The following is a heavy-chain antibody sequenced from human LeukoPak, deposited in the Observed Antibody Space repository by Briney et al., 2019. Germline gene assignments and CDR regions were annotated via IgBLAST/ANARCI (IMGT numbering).Heavy chain of an antibody. Sequence: SETLSLTCTVSGDSINGYYWSWIRQPPGKGLEWMGYVYFSGSTTYNPSLKSRITISIKTSKNQFSLRLDSVTTADTAVYYCARGEAVPGSEIDHWSQGNLVTVSS. CDR3: ARGEAVPGSEIDH. CDR1: GDSINGYY. D-gene: IGHD6-19*01. V-gene: IGHV4-59*01. J-gene: IGHJ4*02. CDR2: VYFSGST.